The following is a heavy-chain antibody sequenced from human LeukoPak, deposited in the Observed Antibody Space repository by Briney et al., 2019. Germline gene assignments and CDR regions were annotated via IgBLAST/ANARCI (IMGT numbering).Heavy chain of an antibody. D-gene: IGHD6-13*01. CDR1: GGTFISYA. J-gene: IGHJ5*02. CDR2: IIPIFGTA. V-gene: IGHV1-69*13. Sequence: GASVKVSCKASGGTFISYAISWVRQAPGQGLEWMGGIIPIFGTANYAQKFQGRVTITADESTSTAYMELSSLRSEDTAVYYCARDGQQLVSRYNWFDPWGQGTLVTVSS. CDR3: ARDGQQLVSRYNWFDP.